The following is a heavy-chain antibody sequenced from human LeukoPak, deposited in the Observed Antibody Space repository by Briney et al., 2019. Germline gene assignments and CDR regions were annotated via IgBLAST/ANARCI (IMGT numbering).Heavy chain of an antibody. Sequence: SETLSLTCAVYGGSFSGYYWSWIRQPPGKGLEWIGEINHSGSTNYNPSLKSRVTISVDTSKNQFSLKLSSVTAADTAVYYCARHFSNSPYYDFWSGSSYYYYGIDVWGQGTTVTVSS. CDR1: GGSFSGYY. CDR3: ARHFSNSPYYDFWSGSSYYYYGIDV. CDR2: INHSGST. J-gene: IGHJ6*02. V-gene: IGHV4-34*01. D-gene: IGHD3-3*01.